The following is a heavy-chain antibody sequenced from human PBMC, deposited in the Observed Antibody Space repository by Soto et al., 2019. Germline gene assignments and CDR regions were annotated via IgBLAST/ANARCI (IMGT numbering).Heavy chain of an antibody. V-gene: IGHV4-39*01. CDR1: GASISTSIYY. J-gene: IGHJ3*02. CDR3: ARRGALYYYDYGAFDI. Sequence: PSETLSLTCTVSGASISTSIYYWGWIRQPPGKGLEWIGTIYYSGSTYYNPSLKSRVTISVDTSKNQFSLKLSSVTAADTAVYYCARRGALYYYDYGAFDIWGQGTMVTVSS. CDR2: IYYSGST. D-gene: IGHD3-22*01.